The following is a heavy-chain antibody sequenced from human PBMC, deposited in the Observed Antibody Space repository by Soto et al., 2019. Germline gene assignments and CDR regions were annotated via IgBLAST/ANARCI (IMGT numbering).Heavy chain of an antibody. CDR3: VRLNLYGSWSYVNHYDMDF. D-gene: IGHD3-10*01. CDR2: IIPIFGTA. Sequence: QVQLVQSGAEVKKPGSSVKVSCKASGGTFSSYAISWVRQAPGQGLEWMGGIIPIFGTANYAQKFQGRVTITADKTASKAKMEVSSVRSEDTAVYSCVRLNLYGSWSYVNHYDMDFWGQGTTVTVSS. V-gene: IGHV1-69*06. J-gene: IGHJ6*02. CDR1: GGTFSSYA.